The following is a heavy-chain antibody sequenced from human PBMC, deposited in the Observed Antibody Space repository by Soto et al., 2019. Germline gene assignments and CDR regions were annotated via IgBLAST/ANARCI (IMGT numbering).Heavy chain of an antibody. J-gene: IGHJ3*02. CDR3: AREASYCSSTSCYSMVDDAFDI. V-gene: IGHV3-74*01. D-gene: IGHD2-2*01. CDR1: GFTFSSYW. CDR2: INSDGSST. Sequence: EVQLVESGGGLVQPGGSLRLSCAASGFTFSSYWMHWVRQAPGKGLVWVSRINSDGSSTSYADSVKGRFTISRDNAKNTLYLQMNSLRAEDTAVYYCAREASYCSSTSCYSMVDDAFDIWGQGTMVTVSS.